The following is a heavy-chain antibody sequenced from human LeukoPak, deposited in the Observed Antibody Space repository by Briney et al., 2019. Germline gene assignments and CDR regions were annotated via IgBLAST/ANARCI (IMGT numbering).Heavy chain of an antibody. CDR2: INPNSSDT. Sequence: ASVKLSCNASGYPFIDYYLHWVRHAPGQALECMGCINPNSSDTNSGQTIQGKVIMTRDTSITTAYMEMSRLKSDDMALYDCASKGGGHCYDASCMGSFDLWGQGTTVAVSS. V-gene: IGHV1-2*02. CDR3: ASKGGGHCYDASCMGSFDL. D-gene: IGHD2-15*01. CDR1: GYPFIDYY. J-gene: IGHJ3*01.